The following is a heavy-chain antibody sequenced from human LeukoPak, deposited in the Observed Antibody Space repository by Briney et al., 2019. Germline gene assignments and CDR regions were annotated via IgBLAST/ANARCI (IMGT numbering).Heavy chain of an antibody. CDR1: GFTFSNYA. V-gene: IGHV3-23*01. CDR3: AKGAKDIVVVPAAIHPPYFDY. CDR2: ISGSGGST. Sequence: GGSLRLSCAASGFTFSNYAMSWVRQAPGKGLERVAGISGSGGSTYYADSVKGRFTISRDNSKNTLYLQMNSLRAEDTAVYYCAKGAKDIVVVPAAIHPPYFDYWGQGTLVTVSS. J-gene: IGHJ4*02. D-gene: IGHD2-2*02.